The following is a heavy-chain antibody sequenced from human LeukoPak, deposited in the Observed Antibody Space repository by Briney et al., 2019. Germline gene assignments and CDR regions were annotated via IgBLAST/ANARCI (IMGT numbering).Heavy chain of an antibody. Sequence: GGSLRLSCAASGFTFSSYAMSWVRQAPGKGLEWVSAISGSGGSTYYADSVKGRFTISRDNSKNTLYLQMNSLRAEDTAVYYCARSGYCSGGSCYSLYYYGMDVWGQGTTVTVSS. D-gene: IGHD2-15*01. J-gene: IGHJ6*02. V-gene: IGHV3-23*01. CDR3: ARSGYCSGGSCYSLYYYGMDV. CDR1: GFTFSSYA. CDR2: ISGSGGST.